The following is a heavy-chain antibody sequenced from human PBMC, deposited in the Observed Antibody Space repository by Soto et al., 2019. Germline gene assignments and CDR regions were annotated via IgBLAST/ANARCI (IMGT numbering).Heavy chain of an antibody. Sequence: SETLSLTCTVSGGSISGDHWNWIRQPPGKGLEWIAYVSSSGSTKYNPSLKSRVTISIDTTKNQFSLRLRSVTAADTAVYYCASGFYDSRGYSEAFDIWGQGTKVTVSS. CDR2: VSSSGST. CDR3: ASGFYDSRGYSEAFDI. D-gene: IGHD3-22*01. V-gene: IGHV4-59*01. J-gene: IGHJ3*02. CDR1: GGSISGDH.